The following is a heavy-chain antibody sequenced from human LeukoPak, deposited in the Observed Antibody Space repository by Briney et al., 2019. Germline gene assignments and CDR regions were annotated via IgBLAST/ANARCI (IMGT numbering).Heavy chain of an antibody. D-gene: IGHD2-21*01. CDR3: ARDAPVVSAYGSAAFDV. Sequence: PGGSLRLSCAASGFTFSSYAMHWVRQAPGKGLEWVAVISFGGSDQHYADSVKGQFTISRDNSRNTLYLEMNSLRTEDKAVYYCARDAPVVSAYGSAAFDVWGQGIMVTVSS. CDR1: GFTFSSYA. V-gene: IGHV3-30*04. CDR2: ISFGGSDQ. J-gene: IGHJ3*01.